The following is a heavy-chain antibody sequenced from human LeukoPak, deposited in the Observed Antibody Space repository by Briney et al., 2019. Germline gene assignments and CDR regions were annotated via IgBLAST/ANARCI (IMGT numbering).Heavy chain of an antibody. V-gene: IGHV4-34*01. J-gene: IGHJ4*02. D-gene: IGHD3-10*01. CDR1: GGSFSGYY. CDR3: ARGITMVRGVIKD. Sequence: SETLSLTCAVYGGSFSGYYWSWIRQPPGKGLEWIGEINHSGSTNYNPSLKSRVTISVDTSKNQFSLKLSSVTAADTAVYYCARGITMVRGVIKDWGQGTLVTVSS. CDR2: INHSGST.